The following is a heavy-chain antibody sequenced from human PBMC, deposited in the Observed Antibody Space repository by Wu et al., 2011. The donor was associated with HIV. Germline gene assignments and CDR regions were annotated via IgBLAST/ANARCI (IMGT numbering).Heavy chain of an antibody. V-gene: IGHV1-69*05. Sequence: SCKASGGTFSHYGVSWVRQALDKGLSGWGNHAFFGTTKYAQKFQGRLSITTDESMTTAFMELSSLTSEDTAVYYCATDLGSCSGQCFSPFAPWGQGTLVSVS. CDR2: HAFFGTT. CDR1: GGTFSHYG. CDR3: ATDLGSCSGQCFSPFAP. D-gene: IGHD2-15*01. J-gene: IGHJ5*02.